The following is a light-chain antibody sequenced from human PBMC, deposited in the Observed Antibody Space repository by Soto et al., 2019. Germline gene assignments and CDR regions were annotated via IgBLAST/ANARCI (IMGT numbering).Light chain of an antibody. CDR3: HQYDTYFRT. V-gene: IGKV1-5*01. J-gene: IGKJ1*01. CDR2: GAS. CDR1: QGISSW. Sequence: DIQMTQSPSTLSASVGDRVTITCRASQGISSWLAWYQQKPGKAPKLLISGASTLESGVPSRFSGSGSGTEFTFTLSSLQSDDFGNYFCHQYDTYFRTFGQGTKVDIK.